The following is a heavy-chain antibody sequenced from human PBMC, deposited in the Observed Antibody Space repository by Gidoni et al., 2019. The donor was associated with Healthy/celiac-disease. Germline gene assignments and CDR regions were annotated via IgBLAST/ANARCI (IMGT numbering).Heavy chain of an antibody. Sequence: QVQLQESGPGLVKPSATLSLTCTVSGGSISSYYWSWIRQPAGKGLEWIGRIYTSGSTNYNPSLKSRLTMSVDTSKNQFYLKLSSVTAADTAVYYCARVNGDYLNWYFDLWGRGTLVTVSS. CDR3: ARVNGDYLNWYFDL. D-gene: IGHD4-17*01. CDR2: IYTSGST. V-gene: IGHV4-4*07. J-gene: IGHJ2*01. CDR1: GGSISSYY.